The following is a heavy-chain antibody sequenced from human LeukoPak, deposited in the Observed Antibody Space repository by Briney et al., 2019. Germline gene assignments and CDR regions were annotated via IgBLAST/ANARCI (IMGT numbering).Heavy chain of an antibody. Sequence: PGGSLRLSCAASGFTFSSYAMSWVRQPPGKGLEWVSAISGSGGSTYYADSVKGRFIIFRDNSKNTLYLQMNSLRAEDTAVYHRAKDSGSYLNWFDPWGQGNLVTASS. D-gene: IGHD1-26*01. CDR3: AKDSGSYLNWFDP. CDR2: ISGSGGST. CDR1: GFTFSSYA. J-gene: IGHJ5*02. V-gene: IGHV3-23*01.